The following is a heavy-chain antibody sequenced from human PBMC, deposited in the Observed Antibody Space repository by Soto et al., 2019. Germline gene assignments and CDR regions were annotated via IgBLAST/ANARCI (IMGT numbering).Heavy chain of an antibody. Sequence: ASVKVSCKASGYTFISYAMHWVRQAPGQRLEWMGWINAGNGNTKYSQKFQGRVTITRDTSASTAYMELSSLRSEDTAVYYCARAYSSGWPLDYWGQGTLVTVSS. V-gene: IGHV1-3*01. J-gene: IGHJ4*02. CDR3: ARAYSSGWPLDY. CDR2: INAGNGNT. CDR1: GYTFISYA. D-gene: IGHD6-19*01.